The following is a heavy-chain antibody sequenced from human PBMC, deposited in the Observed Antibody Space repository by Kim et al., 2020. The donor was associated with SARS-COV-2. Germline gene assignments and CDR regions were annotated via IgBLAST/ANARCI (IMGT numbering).Heavy chain of an antibody. J-gene: IGHJ5*02. CDR2: IYYSGST. V-gene: IGHV4-39*01. Sequence: SETLSLTCTVSGGSISSSSYYWGWIRQPPGKGLEWIGSIYYSGSTYYNPSLKSRVTISVDTSKNQFSLKLSSVTAADTAVYYCARHSASSSLLVGGNNWFDPWGQGTLVTVSS. CDR3: ARHSASSSLLVGGNNWFDP. CDR1: GGSISSSSYY. D-gene: IGHD6-13*01.